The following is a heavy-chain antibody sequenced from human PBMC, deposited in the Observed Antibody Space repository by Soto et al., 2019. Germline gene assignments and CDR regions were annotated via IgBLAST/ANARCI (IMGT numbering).Heavy chain of an antibody. CDR1: GFTFSSYA. J-gene: IGHJ4*02. CDR3: ARVGGLIDY. V-gene: IGHV3-30-3*01. Sequence: PGGSLRLSCAASGFTFSSYAMHWVRQAPGKGLEWVAVISYDGSNKYYADSVKGRFTISRDNSKNTLYLQMNSLRAEDTAVYYCARVGGLIDYWGQGTLVTVSS. CDR2: ISYDGSNK. D-gene: IGHD2-15*01.